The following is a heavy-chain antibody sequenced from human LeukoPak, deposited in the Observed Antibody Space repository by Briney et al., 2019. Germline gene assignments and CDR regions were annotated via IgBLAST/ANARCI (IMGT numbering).Heavy chain of an antibody. Sequence: SETLSRTCTVSGGSIRSYYWSWIRQPAEKGLEWIGRIYISGSTNYNPSLKSRVTMSVDTSKNQFSLKLSSVTAADTAMYYCARAPEFSSGWLLDYWGQGTLVTVSS. D-gene: IGHD6-19*01. J-gene: IGHJ4*02. CDR3: ARAPEFSSGWLLDY. CDR2: IYISGST. V-gene: IGHV4-4*07. CDR1: GGSIRSYY.